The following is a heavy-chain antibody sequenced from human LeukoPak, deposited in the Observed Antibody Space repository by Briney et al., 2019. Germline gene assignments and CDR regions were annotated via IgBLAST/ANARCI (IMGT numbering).Heavy chain of an antibody. D-gene: IGHD3-22*01. CDR1: GFTFSSYA. CDR2: ISVSGGST. Sequence: GGSLRLSCAASGFTFSSYAMSWVRQAPGKGLEWISAISVSGGSTYYADSVKGRFTISRDNSKNTLYLQMNSLRAEDTAVYYCAKDYDSSGYPDYFDYWGQGTLVTVSS. J-gene: IGHJ4*02. CDR3: AKDYDSSGYPDYFDY. V-gene: IGHV3-23*01.